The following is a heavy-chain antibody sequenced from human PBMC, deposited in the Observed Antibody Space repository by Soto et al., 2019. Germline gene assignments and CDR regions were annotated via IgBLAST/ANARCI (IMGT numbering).Heavy chain of an antibody. Sequence: PGGSLRLSCAASGFTFSSYWMSWVRQAPGKGLEWVANIKQDGSEKYYVDSVKGRFTISRDNAKNSLYLQMNSLRAEDTAVYYCARERVVPAGTYGMDVWGQGTTVTVSS. J-gene: IGHJ6*02. V-gene: IGHV3-7*01. CDR1: GFTFSSYW. CDR3: ARERVVPAGTYGMDV. D-gene: IGHD2-2*01. CDR2: IKQDGSEK.